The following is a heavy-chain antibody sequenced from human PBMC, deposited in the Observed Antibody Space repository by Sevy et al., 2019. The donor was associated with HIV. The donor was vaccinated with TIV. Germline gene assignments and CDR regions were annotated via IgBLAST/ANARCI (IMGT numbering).Heavy chain of an antibody. V-gene: IGHV3-23*01. J-gene: IGHJ4*02. Sequence: GGSLRLSCAASGFTFSSYAMSWVRQAPGKGLEWVSAISGSGGRTYYADSVKGRFTISRDNSKNTLYLQMNSLRAEDTGVYYCAKDHGDASFDYWGQGTLVTVSS. CDR1: GFTFSSYA. CDR2: ISGSGGRT. CDR3: AKDHGDASFDY. D-gene: IGHD4-17*01.